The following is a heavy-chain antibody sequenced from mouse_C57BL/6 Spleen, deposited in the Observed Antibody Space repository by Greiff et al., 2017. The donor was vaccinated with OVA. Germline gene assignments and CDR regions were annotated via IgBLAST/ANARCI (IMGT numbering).Heavy chain of an antibody. CDR2: FYPGSGSI. CDR3: ARHQELYFDY. CDR1: GYTFTEYN. V-gene: IGHV1-62-2*01. J-gene: IGHJ2*01. Sequence: QVQLKESGAELVKPGASVKLSCKASGYTFTEYNLHWVKQRSGKGLEWLGWFYPGSGSIKYNEKFKDKATLTADKSSSTVYMELSRLTSVYSAVYVCARHQELYFDYWGQGTTLSVSS.